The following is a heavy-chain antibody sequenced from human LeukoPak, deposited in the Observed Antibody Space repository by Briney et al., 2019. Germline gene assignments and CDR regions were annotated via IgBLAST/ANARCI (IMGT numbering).Heavy chain of an antibody. CDR2: ISSSGSTI. CDR3: ARTTGYSSSWYGPRYYYGIDV. CDR1: GFTFSDYY. Sequence: GGSLRLSCAASGFTFSDYYMSWIRQAPGKGLEWVSYISSSGSTIYYADSVKGRFTISRDNAKNSLYLQMNSLRAEDTAVYYCARTTGYSSSWYGPRYYYGIDVWGQGTTVTVSS. D-gene: IGHD6-13*01. V-gene: IGHV3-11*01. J-gene: IGHJ6*02.